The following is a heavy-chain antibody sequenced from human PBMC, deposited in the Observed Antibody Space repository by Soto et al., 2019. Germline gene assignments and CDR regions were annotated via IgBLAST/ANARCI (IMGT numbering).Heavy chain of an antibody. CDR2: IYYSGST. Sequence: ASETLSLTCTLSGGSISSYYWSWIRQPPGKGLEWIGYIYYSGSTNYNPSLKSRVTISVDTSKNQFSLKLSSVTAADTAVYYCATFNVVVVPTAISGWFDPWGQGTLVTVSS. J-gene: IGHJ5*02. CDR1: GGSISSYY. CDR3: ATFNVVVVPTAISGWFDP. V-gene: IGHV4-59*01. D-gene: IGHD2-2*01.